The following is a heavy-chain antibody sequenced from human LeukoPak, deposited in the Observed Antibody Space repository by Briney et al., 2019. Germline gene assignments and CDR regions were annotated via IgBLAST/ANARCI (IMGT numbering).Heavy chain of an antibody. D-gene: IGHD4-17*01. J-gene: IGHJ5*02. CDR1: GGSINSGDYY. Sequence: SETLSLTCTVSGGSINSGDYYWNWIRQHPEKGLEWIGYIHSSGNTYYNPSLKSRVTISVDTSKNQFSLKLSSVTAADTAVYYCASYGDHTYNWFDPWGQGTLVTVSS. CDR3: ASYGDHTYNWFDP. V-gene: IGHV4-30-4*02. CDR2: IHSSGNT.